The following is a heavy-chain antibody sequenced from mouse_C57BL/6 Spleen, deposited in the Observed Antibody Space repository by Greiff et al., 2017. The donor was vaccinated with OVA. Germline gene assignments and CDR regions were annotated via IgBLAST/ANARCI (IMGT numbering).Heavy chain of an antibody. V-gene: IGHV1-52*01. CDR3: ARKGVSQDYFDY. CDR2: IDPSDSET. Sequence: QVQLKQPGAELVRPGSSVKLSCKASGYTFTSYWMHWVKQRPIQGLEWIGNIDPSDSETHYNQKFKDKATLTVDKSSSTAYMQLSSLTSEDSAVYYCARKGVSQDYFDYWGKGTTLTVSS. J-gene: IGHJ2*01. CDR1: GYTFTSYW.